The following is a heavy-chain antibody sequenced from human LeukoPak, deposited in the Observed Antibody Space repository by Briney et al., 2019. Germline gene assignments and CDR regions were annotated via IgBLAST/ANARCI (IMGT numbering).Heavy chain of an antibody. CDR3: ARHLRLNP. CDR2: FYYTGST. CDR1: GASISSSRYY. Sequence: PSEPLAFTGTVSGASISSSRYYGGGIRQPPGKRLEWIGSFYYTGSTYYNPSLNSRVTIPVDTSKNQFSLKLSSVNAADTAVYYCARHLRLNPWGQGTLVTASS. V-gene: IGHV4-39*01. J-gene: IGHJ5*02.